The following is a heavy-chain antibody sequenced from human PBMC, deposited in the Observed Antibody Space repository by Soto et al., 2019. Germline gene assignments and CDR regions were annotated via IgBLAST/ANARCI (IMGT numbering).Heavy chain of an antibody. V-gene: IGHV3-9*01. CDR3: AKDITVGSGYDKGDAFDI. J-gene: IGHJ3*02. Sequence: EVQLVESGGGLVQPGRSLRLSCAASGFTFDDYAMHWVRQAPGKVLEWVSGISWNSGSIGYADSVKGRFTISRDNAKNSLYLQMNSLRAEDTALYYCAKDITVGSGYDKGDAFDIWGQGTMVTVSS. CDR1: GFTFDDYA. D-gene: IGHD5-12*01. CDR2: ISWNSGSI.